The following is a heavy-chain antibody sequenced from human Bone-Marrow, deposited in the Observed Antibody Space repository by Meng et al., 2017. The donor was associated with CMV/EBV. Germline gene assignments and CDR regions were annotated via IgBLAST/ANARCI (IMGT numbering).Heavy chain of an antibody. CDR1: GFTVSSNY. CDR3: ARDGRGYCSSTSCYPYYYYGMDV. Sequence: GESLKISCAASGFTVSSNYMSWVRQAPGKGLEWVSVIYSGGSTYYADSVKGRFTISRDNSKNTLYLQMNSLRAEDTAVYYCARDGRGYCSSTSCYPYYYYGMDVWGQGTMVTVSS. CDR2: IYSGGST. D-gene: IGHD2-2*01. V-gene: IGHV3-53*01. J-gene: IGHJ6*02.